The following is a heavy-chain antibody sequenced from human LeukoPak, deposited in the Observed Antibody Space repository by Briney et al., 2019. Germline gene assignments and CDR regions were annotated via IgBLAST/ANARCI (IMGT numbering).Heavy chain of an antibody. V-gene: IGHV1-2*02. J-gene: IGHJ4*02. CDR2: INPNSGGT. D-gene: IGHD3-10*01. CDR3: AREVMVRGVIGVNFDY. Sequence: GASVKVSCKASGYTFTGYYMHWVRQAPGQGLEWMGWINPNSGGTNYAQRFQGRVTMTRDTSISTAYMELSRLRSDDTAVYYCAREVMVRGVIGVNFDYWGQGTLVTVSS. CDR1: GYTFTGYY.